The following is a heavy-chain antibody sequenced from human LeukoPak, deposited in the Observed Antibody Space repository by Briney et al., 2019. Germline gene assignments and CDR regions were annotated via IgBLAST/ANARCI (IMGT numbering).Heavy chain of an antibody. D-gene: IGHD6-19*01. CDR1: GGSFSGYY. V-gene: IGHV4-34*01. CDR2: INHSGST. CDR3: ASDFFSGIAVAGTSGI. Sequence: PSETLSLTCAVYGGSFSGYYWSWIRQPPGKGLEWIGEINHSGSTNYNPSLKSRLTISIDTSKNQFSLRLNSVTAADTAVYYCASDFFSGIAVAGTSGIWGQGTLVTVSS. J-gene: IGHJ4*02.